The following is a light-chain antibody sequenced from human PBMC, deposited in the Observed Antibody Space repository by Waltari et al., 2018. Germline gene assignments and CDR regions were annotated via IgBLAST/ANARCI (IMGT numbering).Light chain of an antibody. V-gene: IGLV2-14*01. J-gene: IGLJ2*01. CDR3: SSYTSSSTLEV. Sequence: QSALTQPASVSGSPGQSTTISCTGTSSDVGGYNSVSWYQQHPGKAPKLMIYEVSNRPSGVSNRFSGSKSGNTASLTISGLQAEDEADYYCSSYTSSSTLEVFGGGTKLTVL. CDR2: EVS. CDR1: SSDVGGYNS.